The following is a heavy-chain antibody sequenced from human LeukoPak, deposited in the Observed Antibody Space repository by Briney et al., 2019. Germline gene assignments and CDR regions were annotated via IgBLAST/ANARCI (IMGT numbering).Heavy chain of an antibody. V-gene: IGHV3-23*01. CDR1: GFTFSSYA. CDR2: ISGSGGST. CDR3: AQRHGSGSYYSPDY. D-gene: IGHD3-10*01. Sequence: GGSLRLSCAASGFTFSSYAMSWVRQAPGKGLEWVSAISGSGGSTYYADSVKGRFTISRDNSKSTLYLQMNSLRAEDTAVYYCAQRHGSGSYYSPDYWGQGTLVTVSS. J-gene: IGHJ4*02.